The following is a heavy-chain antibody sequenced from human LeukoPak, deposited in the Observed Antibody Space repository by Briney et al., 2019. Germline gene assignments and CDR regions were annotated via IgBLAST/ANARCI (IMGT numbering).Heavy chain of an antibody. CDR1: GYSFTSYW. V-gene: IGHV5-51*01. CDR2: IYPGDSDT. Sequence: GESLKISCKGSGYSFTSYWIGWVRQMPGKGLEWMGIIYPGDSDTRYSPSFQGQVTISADKSISTAYLQWSSLKASDTAMYYCAIPPWGYCSSGSCSPLARWGQGTLVTVSS. CDR3: AIPPWGYCSSGSCSPLAR. J-gene: IGHJ4*02. D-gene: IGHD2-15*01.